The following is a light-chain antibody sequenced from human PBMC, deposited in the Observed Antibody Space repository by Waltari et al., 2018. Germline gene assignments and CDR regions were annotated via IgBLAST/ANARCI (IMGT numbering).Light chain of an antibody. J-gene: IGLJ2*01. CDR2: DNN. Sequence: QSVLTKPPSVYGDPGQRVTISCTGSSSNIGGYYVYWYQQFPGTAPKLLIYDNNKRPSGVSDRFSGSKSGTSASLTITGLQPGDEADYYCGAWDSSLSAGLFGGGTRLTVL. CDR1: SSNIGGYY. V-gene: IGLV1-51*01. CDR3: GAWDSSLSAGL.